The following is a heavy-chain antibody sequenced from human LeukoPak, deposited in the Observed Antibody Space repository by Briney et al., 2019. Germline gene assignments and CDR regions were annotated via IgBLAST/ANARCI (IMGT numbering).Heavy chain of an antibody. J-gene: IGHJ4*02. CDR2: TYYRSKWYN. D-gene: IGHD6-19*01. V-gene: IGHV6-1*01. Sequence: SQTLSLTCAISGDSVSSKSAAWNWIRQSPSRGLEWLGRTYYRSKWYNDYAVSVKSRITINPDTSKNQFSLQLNSVTPEDTAVYYCARELGDYSSGWYYFDYWGQGTLVTVSS. CDR1: GDSVSSKSAA. CDR3: ARELGDYSSGWYYFDY.